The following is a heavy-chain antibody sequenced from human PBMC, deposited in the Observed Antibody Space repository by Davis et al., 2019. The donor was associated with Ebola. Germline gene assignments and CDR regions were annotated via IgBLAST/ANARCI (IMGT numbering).Heavy chain of an antibody. D-gene: IGHD2-8*02. V-gene: IGHV4-39*01. Sequence: MPSETLPLTCPVSRVSVRSSDFYGGWTRQPPGKGLEWIRSIYYSGRTYSNPSLESRVTISVDTSKNQFALKLSSVTAADTAVYYCARKGVLGYFDLWGRGTLVTVSS. CDR1: RVSVRSSDFY. CDR3: ARKGVLGYFDL. CDR2: IYYSGRT. J-gene: IGHJ2*01.